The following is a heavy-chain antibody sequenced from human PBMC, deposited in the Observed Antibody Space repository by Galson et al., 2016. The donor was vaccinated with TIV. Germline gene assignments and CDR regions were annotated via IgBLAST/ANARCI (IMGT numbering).Heavy chain of an antibody. Sequence: SVKVSCKASGYTFTSYAINWVRQATGQGLEWMGWMSPNSGNTGYAQKFRGRVTMTRNTSVRTAYMELSSLRSEDTAVYYCARSGDYGDYWGQGTLVTVSS. J-gene: IGHJ4*02. CDR3: ARSGDYGDY. V-gene: IGHV1-8*02. CDR2: MSPNSGNT. D-gene: IGHD4-17*01. CDR1: GYTFTSYA.